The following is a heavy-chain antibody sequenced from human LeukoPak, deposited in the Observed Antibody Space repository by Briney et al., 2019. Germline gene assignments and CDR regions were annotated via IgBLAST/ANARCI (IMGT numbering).Heavy chain of an antibody. D-gene: IGHD3-22*01. V-gene: IGHV3-11*03. J-gene: IGHJ4*02. CDR2: ISNSGSNT. CDR3: ARFFYDSSGYYPGALDY. Sequence: PGGSLRLSCAASGFTFSDYYMSWIRQAPGKGLEWVSYISNSGSNTKYADSVKGRFTISRDNAKNSLYLQMNSLRAEDTAMYYCARFFYDSSGYYPGALDYWGPGVLVTVSS. CDR1: GFTFSDYY.